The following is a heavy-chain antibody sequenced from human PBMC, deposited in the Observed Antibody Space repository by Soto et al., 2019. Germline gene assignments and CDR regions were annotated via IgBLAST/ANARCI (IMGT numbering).Heavy chain of an antibody. CDR2: ISAYNGNT. CDR1: GYTFPSYG. D-gene: IGHD3-22*01. V-gene: IGHV1-18*01. J-gene: IGHJ4*02. CDR3: ARDPLTSYYDTSGYYLYYFDY. Sequence: GPEVKKPGASVNVSCKASGYTFPSYGINWVRQAPGQGLEWMGWISAYNGNTNYAQKLQGRVTMTTDTSTTTAYMELRSLRSDDTAVYFCARDPLTSYYDTSGYYLYYFDYWGQGTLVTVSS.